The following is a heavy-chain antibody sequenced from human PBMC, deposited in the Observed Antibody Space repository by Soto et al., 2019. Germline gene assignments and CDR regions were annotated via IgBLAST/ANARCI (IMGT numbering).Heavy chain of an antibody. D-gene: IGHD3-10*01. CDR1: GFTFSSSW. CDR2: INSGASTT. V-gene: IGHV3-74*01. Sequence: DVQLVESGGGLVQPGGSLRLSCAASGFTFSSSWMHWVRQAPGKGLVWVSRINSGASTTNYADSVKGRFTISRDNAKNTLYLHMDSLTADDTAVYYCAIGPTGWFGYDYWRQGTLVTVSS. CDR3: AIGPTGWFGYDY. J-gene: IGHJ4*02.